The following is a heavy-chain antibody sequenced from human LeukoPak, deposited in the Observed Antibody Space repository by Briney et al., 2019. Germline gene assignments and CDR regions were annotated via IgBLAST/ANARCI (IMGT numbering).Heavy chain of an antibody. Sequence: PGGSLRLSCAASGFTFSTYTMNWVRQAPGKGLEWVSSISSIGSTIYYADSVKGRFTISRDNAKKSLYLQMNSLRAEDSAVYYCARDRLHYGEYEKTFDYWGQGTLVTVSS. V-gene: IGHV3-48*01. J-gene: IGHJ4*02. D-gene: IGHD4-17*01. CDR2: ISSIGSTI. CDR3: ARDRLHYGEYEKTFDY. CDR1: GFTFSTYT.